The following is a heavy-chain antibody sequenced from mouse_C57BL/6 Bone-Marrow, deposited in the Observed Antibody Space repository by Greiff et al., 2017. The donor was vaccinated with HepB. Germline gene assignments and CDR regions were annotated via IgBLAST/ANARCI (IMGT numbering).Heavy chain of an antibody. CDR3: ASSKIYYYGKNFDY. CDR1: GYSFTGYY. D-gene: IGHD1-1*01. Sequence: VQLQQPGPELVKPGASVKISCKASGYSFTGYYMNWVKQSPEKSLEWIGEINPSTGGTTYNQKFKAKATLTVDKSSSTAYMQLKSLTSEDSAVYDCASSKIYYYGKNFDYWGQGTTLTVSS. V-gene: IGHV1-42*01. J-gene: IGHJ2*01. CDR2: INPSTGGT.